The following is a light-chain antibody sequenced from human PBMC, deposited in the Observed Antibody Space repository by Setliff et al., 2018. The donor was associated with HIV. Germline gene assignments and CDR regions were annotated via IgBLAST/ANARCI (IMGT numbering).Light chain of an antibody. Sequence: QSALTQPASVSGSPGQSITISCTGTNSDVGSYNLVSWYQQHPGKAPKLMIYDVSKRPSGVSSRFSGSKSGNAASLTISGLQAEDEADCYCCSYAGRDTLIFGGGTKATVL. CDR2: DVS. V-gene: IGLV2-23*02. CDR1: NSDVGSYNL. CDR3: CSYAGRDTLI. J-gene: IGLJ2*01.